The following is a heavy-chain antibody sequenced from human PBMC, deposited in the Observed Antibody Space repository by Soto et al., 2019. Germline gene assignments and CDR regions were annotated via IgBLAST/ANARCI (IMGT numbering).Heavy chain of an antibody. D-gene: IGHD2-21*02. CDR2: ISAYNGNT. V-gene: IGHV1-18*01. J-gene: IGHJ6*02. CDR1: GYTFTSYG. Sequence: ASVKVSCKASGYTFTSYGISWVRQAPGQGLEWMGWISAYNGNTNYAQKLQGRVTMTTDTSTSTAYMEQRSLRSDDTAVYYCARGMKHIVVVTAAFHGMDVWGQGTTVTVSS. CDR3: ARGMKHIVVVTAAFHGMDV.